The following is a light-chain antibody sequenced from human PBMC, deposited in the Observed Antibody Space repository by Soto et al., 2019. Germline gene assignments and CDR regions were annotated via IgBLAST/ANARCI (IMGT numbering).Light chain of an antibody. J-gene: IGLJ3*02. V-gene: IGLV3-25*03. CDR3: QSADSSDAPVV. CDR2: KDN. CDR1: ALPHQY. Sequence: SYELTQPPSVSVSPGQTAKITYSGDALPHQYAYWYQQKPGQAPVELIYKDNERPSGIPERLSGSRSGPFVTLTISGVQAEDEADYYCQSADSSDAPVVFGGGTKLTVL.